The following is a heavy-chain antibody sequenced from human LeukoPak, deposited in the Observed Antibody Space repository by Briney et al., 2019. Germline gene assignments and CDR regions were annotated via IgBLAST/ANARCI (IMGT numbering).Heavy chain of an antibody. V-gene: IGHV4-30-2*01. CDR2: IYHSGST. CDR1: GGSISSGGYS. CDR3: ARDDGFGVVHY. Sequence: SQTLSLTCAVSGGSISSGGYSWSWIRQPPGKGLEWIGYIYHSGSTYYNPSLRSRVTISVDRSKNQFSLKLSSVTAADTAVYYCARDDGFGVVHYWGQGTLVTVSS. D-gene: IGHD3-3*01. J-gene: IGHJ4*02.